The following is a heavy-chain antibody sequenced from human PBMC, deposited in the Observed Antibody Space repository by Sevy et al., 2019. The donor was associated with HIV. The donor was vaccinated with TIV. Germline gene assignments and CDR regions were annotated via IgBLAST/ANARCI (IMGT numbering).Heavy chain of an antibody. Sequence: ASVKVSCKASGGTFSSYAISWVRQAPGQGLEWMGGIIPIFGTADYAQKFQGRVTITAEESTITAYMEQSSLTSEVTVVYYCARDLGVYDCWSGYSSSPYYYYGMDVWGQGTTVTVSS. D-gene: IGHD3-3*01. CDR3: ARDLGVYDCWSGYSSSPYYYYGMDV. CDR2: IIPIFGTA. CDR1: GGTFSSYA. V-gene: IGHV1-69*13. J-gene: IGHJ6*02.